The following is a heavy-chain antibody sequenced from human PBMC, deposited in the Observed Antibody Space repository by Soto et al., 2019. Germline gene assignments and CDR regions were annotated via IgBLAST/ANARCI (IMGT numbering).Heavy chain of an antibody. CDR2: ISYDGSNK. J-gene: IGHJ6*01. D-gene: IGHD2-15*01. V-gene: IGHV3-30-3*01. Sequence: QVQLVESGGGVVQPGRSLRLSCAASGFTFSSYAMHWVRQAPGKGLEWVAVISYDGSNKYYADSVKGRFTISRDNSKNTLYLQMNSLRAEDTAVYYCAGRGQPLYYYGMDVW. CDR3: AGRGQPLYYYGMDV. CDR1: GFTFSSYA.